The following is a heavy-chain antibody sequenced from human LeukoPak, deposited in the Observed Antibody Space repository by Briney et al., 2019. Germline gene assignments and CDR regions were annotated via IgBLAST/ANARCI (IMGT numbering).Heavy chain of an antibody. J-gene: IGHJ4*02. V-gene: IGHV3-23*01. CDR3: AKSKVVAATMGRFDY. CDR1: GFTLSSYA. D-gene: IGHD2-15*01. Sequence: GGSLRLSCAASGFTLSSYAMNWVRQAPGKGLEWVSAISGSDGSTYYADSVKGRFTISRDNSKNTLYLQMNSLRAEDTAVYYCAKSKVVAATMGRFDYWGQGTLVTVSS. CDR2: ISGSDGST.